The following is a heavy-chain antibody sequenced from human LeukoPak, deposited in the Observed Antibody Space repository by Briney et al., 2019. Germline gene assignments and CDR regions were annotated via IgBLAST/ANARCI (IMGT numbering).Heavy chain of an antibody. CDR3: VRSIDA. CDR1: GFTFTSYW. J-gene: IGHJ5*02. D-gene: IGHD3-3*01. V-gene: IGHV3-7*03. CDR2: IKPDGSQT. Sequence: GGSLRLSCAASGFTFTSYWMNWVRQAPGKGLEWVGNIKPDGSQTYYVDSWKGRFTISRDNAKNSVSLQLNSLRAEDTAVYFCVRSIDAWGQGPLVAVSS.